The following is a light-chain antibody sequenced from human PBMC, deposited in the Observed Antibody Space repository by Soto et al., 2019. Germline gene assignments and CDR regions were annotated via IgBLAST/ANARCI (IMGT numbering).Light chain of an antibody. J-gene: IGLJ2*01. CDR2: EVN. CDR1: SSDVGGYNY. CDR3: SSYAGSDNLIVI. Sequence: QSALTQPPSASGSPGQSVTISCTGASSDVGGYNYVSWYQQYPGKAPKLMIYEVNKRPSGVPDRFSASKSGNTASLTVSGLQAEDEGDYYCSSYAGSDNLIVIFGGGTQLTVL. V-gene: IGLV2-8*01.